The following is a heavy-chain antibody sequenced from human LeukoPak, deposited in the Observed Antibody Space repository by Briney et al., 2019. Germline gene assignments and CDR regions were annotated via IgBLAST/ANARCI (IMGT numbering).Heavy chain of an antibody. D-gene: IGHD3/OR15-3a*01. V-gene: IGHV3-64*01. Sequence: GGSLRLSCAASGFTFRNHAMHWVRQAPGKGLEYVSAINSNGDTTYYGNSVKGRFTISRDNSKSTLCLQMGSLRPADTAVYYCAREERGLAIDYWGQGALVTVSS. CDR2: INSNGDTT. CDR3: AREERGLAIDY. CDR1: GFTFRNHA. J-gene: IGHJ4*02.